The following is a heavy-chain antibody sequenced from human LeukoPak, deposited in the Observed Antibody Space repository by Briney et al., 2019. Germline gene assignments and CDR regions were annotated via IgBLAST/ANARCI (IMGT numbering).Heavy chain of an antibody. V-gene: IGHV4-59*01. CDR2: TSYTGNT. Sequence: SSETLSLTCTVSGDSINSNYWNWIRQPPGKGLEWIGYTSYTGNTNYNPSLKSRLSISLDTSKNQFSLRLNSVTAADTAVYYCGRVSAAAVEPWGKGTTVTISS. D-gene: IGHD6-13*01. J-gene: IGHJ6*03. CDR3: GRVSAAAVEP. CDR1: GDSINSNY.